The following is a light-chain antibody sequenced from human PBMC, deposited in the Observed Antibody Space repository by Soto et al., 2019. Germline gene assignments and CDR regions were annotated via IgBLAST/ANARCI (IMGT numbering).Light chain of an antibody. CDR2: SNG. CDR3: AAWDDSLFVV. Sequence: QSVLTQPPSASGTPGQRVTISCSGSSSNIGNNTVNWYQQLPGTAPKLLIYSNGQRPSGVPDRFSGSKSGTSASLAISGLQYEDEADYYCAAWDDSLFVVFGGGTKLTVL. J-gene: IGLJ2*01. V-gene: IGLV1-44*01. CDR1: SSNIGNNT.